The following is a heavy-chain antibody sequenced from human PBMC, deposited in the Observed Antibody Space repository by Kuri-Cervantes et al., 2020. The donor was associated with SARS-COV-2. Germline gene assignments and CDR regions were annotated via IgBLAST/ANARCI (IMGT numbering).Heavy chain of an antibody. V-gene: IGHV1-46*01. Sequence: GGSLRLSCKASGYTFTSYYMHWVRQAPGQGLEWMGIINPSGGSTSYAQKFQGRVTMTRDTSISTAYMELSRLRSDDTAVYYCARPMYSGSYYGGWGTFDYWGQGTLVTVSS. CDR1: GYTFTSYY. CDR3: ARPMYSGSYYGGWGTFDY. D-gene: IGHD1-26*01. J-gene: IGHJ4*02. CDR2: INPSGGST.